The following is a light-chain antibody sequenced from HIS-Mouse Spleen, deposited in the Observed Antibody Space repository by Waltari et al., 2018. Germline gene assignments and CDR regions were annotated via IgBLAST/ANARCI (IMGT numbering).Light chain of an antibody. J-gene: IGLJ1*01. CDR3: SSYTSSSTYV. V-gene: IGLV2-14*03. CDR2: DVS. CDR1: SSDVGGYTY. Sequence: SALTQPASVSGSPGQSITISCTGTSSDVGGYTYVAWYQQHPGKAPKLMIYDVSSRPSGVSNRFSGSKSGNTASLTISGLQAEDEADYYCSSYTSSSTYVFGTGTKVTVL.